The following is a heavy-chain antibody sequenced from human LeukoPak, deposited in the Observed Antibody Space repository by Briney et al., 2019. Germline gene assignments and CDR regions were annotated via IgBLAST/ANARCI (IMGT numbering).Heavy chain of an antibody. J-gene: IGHJ4*02. D-gene: IGHD2-21*02. CDR3: GRVYCGGNCYSPPLPDY. Sequence: GGSLRLSCVASGFIFSSYAMHWVRQAPGKGLDWVAGIWYDGSNKNYADPVKGRFTISRDNSKNTLFLQMNSLRAEDTAVYYCGRVYCGGNCYSPPLPDYWGQGTLVTVSA. CDR1: GFIFSSYA. CDR2: IWYDGSNK. V-gene: IGHV3-33*08.